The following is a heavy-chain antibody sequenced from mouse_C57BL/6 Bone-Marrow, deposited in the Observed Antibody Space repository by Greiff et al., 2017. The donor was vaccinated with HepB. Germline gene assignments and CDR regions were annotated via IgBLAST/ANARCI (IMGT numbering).Heavy chain of an antibody. Sequence: QVQLKQPGAELVKPGASVKLSCKASGYTFTSYWMHWVKQRPGQGLEWIGMIHPNSGSTNYNEKFKSKETLTVDKSSSTAYMQLSSLTSEDSAVYYCARSHPSSGTLYWYFSVWCTGTTLTLSS. D-gene: IGHD1-1*01. J-gene: IGHJ1*03. CDR3: ARSHPSSGTLYWYFSV. CDR2: IHPNSGST. V-gene: IGHV1-64*01. CDR1: GYTFTSYW.